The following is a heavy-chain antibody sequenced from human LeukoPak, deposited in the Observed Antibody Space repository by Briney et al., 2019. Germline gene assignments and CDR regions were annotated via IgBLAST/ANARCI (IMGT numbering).Heavy chain of an antibody. V-gene: IGHV1-18*01. CDR3: ARIMTTGTTHGELDF. CDR1: GYTFSNYV. J-gene: IGHJ4*02. Sequence: ASVKVSCKASGYTFSNYVLTWVRQAPGQGLEWMGRISTYTGNSNYAQKFQDRVTMTTDTSTSTAYMELRNLSSDDTAVYYCARIMTTGTTHGELDFWGQGTLVTVSS. D-gene: IGHD4-17*01. CDR2: ISTYTGNS.